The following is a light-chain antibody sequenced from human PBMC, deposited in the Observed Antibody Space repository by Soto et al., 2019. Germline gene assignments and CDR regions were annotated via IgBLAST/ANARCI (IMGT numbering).Light chain of an antibody. CDR3: GTWDGSLSAGV. CDR2: END. CDR1: SSNIGINY. J-gene: IGLJ3*02. V-gene: IGLV1-51*02. Sequence: QSVLTQPPSVSAAPGQKVTISCSGSSSNIGINYVSWYQQLPGTAPKLLIYENDKRPSGIPDRFPGSKSGTSATLGITGLQTGDEADYYCGTWDGSLSAGVFGGGTKLTVL.